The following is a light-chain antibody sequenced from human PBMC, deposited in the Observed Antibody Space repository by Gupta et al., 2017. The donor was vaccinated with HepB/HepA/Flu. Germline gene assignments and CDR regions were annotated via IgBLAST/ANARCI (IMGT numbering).Light chain of an antibody. CDR1: SSDVGGYNY. V-gene: IGLV2-14*03. CDR3: SSYTSSSTIHVV. Sequence: ASVSGSPGQSITISCTGTSSDVGGYNYVSWYQQHPGKAPKLMIYDVSNRPSGVSNPFSGSKSGNTASLTISGLQAEDEADYYCSSYTSSSTIHVVFGGGTKLTVL. J-gene: IGLJ2*01. CDR2: DVS.